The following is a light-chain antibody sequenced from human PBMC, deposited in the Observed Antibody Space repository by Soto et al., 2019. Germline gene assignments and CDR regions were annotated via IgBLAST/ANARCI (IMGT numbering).Light chain of an antibody. CDR2: WAS. CDR3: QQYYSTPRT. V-gene: IGKV4-1*01. J-gene: IGKJ1*01. Sequence: DIVMTQSPDSLAVSLGERATINCKSSQSVLYSSNNKNYLAWYQQKPGQPPKLLIYWASTRESGVPDRFSGRGSGTDFTLTISSLQAEDVEVYYCQQYYSTPRTFRQGTKG. CDR1: QSVLYSSNNKNY.